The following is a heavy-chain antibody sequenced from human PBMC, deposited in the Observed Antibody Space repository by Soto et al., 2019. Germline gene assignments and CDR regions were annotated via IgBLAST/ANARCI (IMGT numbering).Heavy chain of an antibody. D-gene: IGHD3-3*01. CDR3: AREGVGPYDFWSGYYVH. CDR2: ISYDATNQ. CDR1: GFIFSQYV. Sequence: QVQLVESGGGVVQPGRSLRLSCTASGFIFSQYVMHWVRQAPGKGLEWVAIISYDATNQYYADSVRGRFTISRDNSNNTVYLQMNRLSAEDTAVYECAREGVGPYDFWSGYYVHWGQGTLVTVSS. V-gene: IGHV3-30-3*01. J-gene: IGHJ4*02.